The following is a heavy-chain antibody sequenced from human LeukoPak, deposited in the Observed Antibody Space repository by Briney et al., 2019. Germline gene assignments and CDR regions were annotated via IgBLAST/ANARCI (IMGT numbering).Heavy chain of an antibody. CDR2: IRYDGSNK. D-gene: IGHD4-23*01. Sequence: PGGSLRLSCAASGFTFSSYGMHWVRQAPGKGLEWVAFIRYDGSNKYYADSVKGRFTISRDNSKNTLYLQMNSLRAEDTAVYYCAKVRYGGNLRGYYFDYWGQGTLVTVSS. CDR1: GFTFSSYG. CDR3: AKVRYGGNLRGYYFDY. J-gene: IGHJ4*02. V-gene: IGHV3-30*02.